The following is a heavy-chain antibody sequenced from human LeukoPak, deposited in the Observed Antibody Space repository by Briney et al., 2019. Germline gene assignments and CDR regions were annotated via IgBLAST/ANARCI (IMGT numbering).Heavy chain of an antibody. CDR1: GGSFSGYY. V-gene: IGHV4-34*01. CDR3: AGGPALPFWRVTYYYYNGMDV. D-gene: IGHD3-3*01. Sequence: SETLSLTCAVYGGSFSGYYWSWIRQPPGKGLEWIGEINHSGSTNYNPSLKSRVTISVDTSKNQFSLKLSSVTAADTAVYYCAGGPALPFWRVTYYYYNGMDVWAKGPRSPSP. CDR2: INHSGST. J-gene: IGHJ6*02.